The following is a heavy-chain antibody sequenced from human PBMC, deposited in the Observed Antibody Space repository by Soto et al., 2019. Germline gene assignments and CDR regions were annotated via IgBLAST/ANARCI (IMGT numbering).Heavy chain of an antibody. CDR2: TIPILGIA. V-gene: IGHV1-69*04. CDR1: GYTFTXYY. CDR3: ARDDYGDYVGWFDP. Sequence: ASVKVSCKASGYTFTXYYMHWVRQAPGQGLEWMGRTIPILGIANYAQKFQGRVTITADKSTSTAYMELSSLRSEDTAVYYCARDDYGDYVGWFDPWGQGTLVTVSS. D-gene: IGHD4-17*01. J-gene: IGHJ5*02.